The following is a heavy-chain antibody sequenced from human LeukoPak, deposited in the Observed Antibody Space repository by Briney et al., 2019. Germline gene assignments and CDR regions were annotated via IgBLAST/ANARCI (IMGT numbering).Heavy chain of an antibody. Sequence: GGSLRLSCAASGFTFSSYWMSWVRQAPGKGLEWVANIKRDGSEKYYVDSVKGRFTISRDNAKNSLYLQMNSLRAEDTAVYYCARDEIALTGYAFSNWGQGTLVTVSS. V-gene: IGHV3-7*03. D-gene: IGHD3-9*01. CDR3: ARDEIALTGYAFSN. CDR2: IKRDGSEK. J-gene: IGHJ4*02. CDR1: GFTFSSYW.